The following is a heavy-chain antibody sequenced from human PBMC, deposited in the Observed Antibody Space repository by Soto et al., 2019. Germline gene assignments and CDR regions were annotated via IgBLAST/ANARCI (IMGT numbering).Heavy chain of an antibody. CDR3: TRAWGDTAMPHDY. CDR1: GFTFGDYA. CDR2: IRSKAYGGTT. Sequence: GGSLRLSCTASGFTFGDYAMSWFRQAPGKGLEWVGFIRSKAYGGTTEYAASVKGRFSISRDDSKSIAYLQMNSLKTEDTAVYYCTRAWGDTAMPHDYWGQGTLVTVSS. V-gene: IGHV3-49*03. D-gene: IGHD5-18*01. J-gene: IGHJ4*02.